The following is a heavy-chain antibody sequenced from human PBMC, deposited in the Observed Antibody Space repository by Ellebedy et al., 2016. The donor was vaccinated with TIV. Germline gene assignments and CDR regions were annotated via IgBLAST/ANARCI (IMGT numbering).Heavy chain of an antibody. CDR2: IDYSGRT. Sequence: SETLSLPXSVSGGSISSPSFHWGWTRQSPGKGLEWVGSIDYSGRTYYNPSLKSRVTISVDTSKKQVSLKLSSVTAADTAVYYCARDLRKGGMDVWGQGTTVTVSS. CDR3: ARDLRKGGMDV. CDR1: GGSISSPSFH. J-gene: IGHJ6*02. D-gene: IGHD3-9*01. V-gene: IGHV4-39*07.